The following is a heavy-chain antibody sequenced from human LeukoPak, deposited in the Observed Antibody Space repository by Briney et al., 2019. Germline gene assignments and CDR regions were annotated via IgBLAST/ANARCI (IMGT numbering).Heavy chain of an antibody. CDR1: GYTFTGYY. CDR2: INPNSGGT. CDR3: ASPDDYGDYGWVPFDY. D-gene: IGHD4-17*01. Sequence: GAPVKVSCKASGYTFTGYYMHWVRQAPGQGLEWMGWINPNSGGTNYAQKFQGRVTMTRDTSISTAYMELSRLRSDDTAVYYRASPDDYGDYGWVPFDYWGQGTLVTVSS. J-gene: IGHJ4*02. V-gene: IGHV1-2*02.